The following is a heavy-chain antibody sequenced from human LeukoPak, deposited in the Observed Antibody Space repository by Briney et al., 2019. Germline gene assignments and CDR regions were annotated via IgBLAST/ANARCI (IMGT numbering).Heavy chain of an antibody. V-gene: IGHV4-4*07. CDR2: IYTSGST. J-gene: IGHJ4*02. CDR3: ARVLQGAAAGIYYFDH. Sequence: PSETLSLTCTVSGGSISSYYWSWIRQPAGKGLEWIGRIYTSGSTNYNPSLKSRVTMSVDTSKNQFSLKLSSVTAADTAVYYCARVLQGAAAGIYYFDHWGQGTLVTVSS. D-gene: IGHD6-13*01. CDR1: GGSISSYY.